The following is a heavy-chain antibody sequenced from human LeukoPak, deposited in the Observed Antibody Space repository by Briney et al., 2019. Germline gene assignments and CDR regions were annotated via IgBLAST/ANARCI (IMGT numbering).Heavy chain of an antibody. V-gene: IGHV3-30*18. CDR2: ISYDGSNK. D-gene: IGHD5-24*01. CDR3: AKDRDSYFDY. CDR1: GFTFSSYG. J-gene: IGHJ4*02. Sequence: GGPLRLSCAASGFTFSSYGMHWVRQAPGKGLEWVAVISYDGSNKYYADSVKGRFTISRDNSKNTLYLQMNSLRAEDTAVYYCAKDRDSYFDYWGQGTLVTVSS.